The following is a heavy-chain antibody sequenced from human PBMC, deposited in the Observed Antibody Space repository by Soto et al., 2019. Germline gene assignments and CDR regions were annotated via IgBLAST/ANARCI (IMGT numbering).Heavy chain of an antibody. J-gene: IGHJ5*02. D-gene: IGHD3-9*01. Sequence: SETLSLTCTVSGASVSNGNFYWSWIRQPPGKGLEWIGYVYYSGSTNYNPSLKSRVTISVDTSKNQFSLKLSSVTAADTAVYYCASMRGTTLTGYYTRGFWFDPWGQGTLVTVSS. CDR2: VYYSGST. V-gene: IGHV4-61*01. CDR1: GASVSNGNFY. CDR3: ASMRGTTLTGYYTRGFWFDP.